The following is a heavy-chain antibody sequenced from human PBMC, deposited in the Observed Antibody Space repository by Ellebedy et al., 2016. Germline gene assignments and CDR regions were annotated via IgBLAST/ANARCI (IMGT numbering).Heavy chain of an antibody. CDR3: ARENTQLWLSSGYFDY. D-gene: IGHD5-18*01. Sequence: GGSLRLXXAASGFTFSSYAMSWVRQAPGKGLEWVSAISGSGGSTYYADSVKGRFTISRDNSKNTLYLQMNSLRAEDTAVYYCARENTQLWLSSGYFDYWGQGTLVTVSS. CDR2: ISGSGGST. V-gene: IGHV3-23*01. CDR1: GFTFSSYA. J-gene: IGHJ4*02.